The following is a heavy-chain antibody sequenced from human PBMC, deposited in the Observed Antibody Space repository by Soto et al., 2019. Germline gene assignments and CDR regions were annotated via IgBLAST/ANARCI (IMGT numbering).Heavy chain of an antibody. CDR2: IYYSGNT. J-gene: IGHJ6*02. D-gene: IGHD5-18*01. CDR1: GGSIRRGGYY. V-gene: IGHV4-31*03. CDR3: ARDRLMATAGTARHYFGLDV. Sequence: SETLSLTCTVSGGSIRRGGYYWSWVRQNPRKGLEWIGNIYYSGNTYYNPSLKSRLTISVDTSKNQFSLNLSSVTTADTAVYYCARDRLMATAGTARHYFGLDVWGQGTTVTVSS.